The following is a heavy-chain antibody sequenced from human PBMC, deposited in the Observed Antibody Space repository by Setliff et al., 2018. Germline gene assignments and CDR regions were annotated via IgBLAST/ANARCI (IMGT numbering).Heavy chain of an antibody. Sequence: PGESLKISCKGSGYSFTRYWIGWVRQMPGEGLEWMGIIYPGDSDTRYSPSFQGQVTISADKSISTAYLQWSSLKASDTAMYYCARVTPDYYYYYGMDVWGQGTTVTVSS. D-gene: IGHD5-18*01. CDR3: ARVTPDYYYYYGMDV. V-gene: IGHV5-51*01. J-gene: IGHJ6*02. CDR1: GYSFTRYW. CDR2: IYPGDSDT.